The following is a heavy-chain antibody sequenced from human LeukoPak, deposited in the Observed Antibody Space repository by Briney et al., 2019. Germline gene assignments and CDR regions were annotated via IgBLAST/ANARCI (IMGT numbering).Heavy chain of an antibody. V-gene: IGHV3-33*01. CDR2: IWYDGSNK. CDR1: GFTFSSYG. Sequence: PGGSLRLSCAASGFTFSSYGMHWVRQAPGKGLEWVAVIWYDGSNKYYADSVKGRFTISRDNSKNTLYLQMNSLRAEDTAVYYCARGATVTTVYYYMDVWAKGTTVTVSS. D-gene: IGHD4-11*01. J-gene: IGHJ6*03. CDR3: ARGATVTTVYYYMDV.